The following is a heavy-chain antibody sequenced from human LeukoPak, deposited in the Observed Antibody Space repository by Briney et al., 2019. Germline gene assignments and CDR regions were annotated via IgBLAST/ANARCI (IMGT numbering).Heavy chain of an antibody. CDR3: ARDYSGYYYYGMDV. J-gene: IGHJ6*02. V-gene: IGHV3-30*04. Sequence: GSLRLSCAASGFTFSSYAMHWVRQAPGKGLEWVAAISYDGSNKYYADSVKGRFTISRDNSKNTLYLQMNSLRAEDTAVYYCARDYSGYYYYGMDVWGQGTTVTVSS. D-gene: IGHD4-11*01. CDR1: GFTFSSYA. CDR2: ISYDGSNK.